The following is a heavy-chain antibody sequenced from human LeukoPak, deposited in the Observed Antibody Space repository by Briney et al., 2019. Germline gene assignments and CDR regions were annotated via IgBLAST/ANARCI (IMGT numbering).Heavy chain of an antibody. V-gene: IGHV3-23*01. Sequence: GGSLRLSCAASGFTFTSYSMNWVRQAPGKGLEWVSTISGGGGSTYYTDSVKGRFTISRDNSKNTLYLQVNSLRAEDTAVYYCAKGGKWDVTPFDYWGQGTLVTVSS. CDR2: ISGGGGST. J-gene: IGHJ4*02. D-gene: IGHD1-26*01. CDR3: AKGGKWDVTPFDY. CDR1: GFTFTSYS.